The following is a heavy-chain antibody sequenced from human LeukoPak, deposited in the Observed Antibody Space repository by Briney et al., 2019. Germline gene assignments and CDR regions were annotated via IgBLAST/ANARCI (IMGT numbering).Heavy chain of an antibody. V-gene: IGHV1-2*02. CDR3: AREEEYGSGSWPGGY. D-gene: IGHD3-10*01. Sequence: ASVKVSCKASGYTFTSYYMHWVRQAPGQGLEWMGWINPNSGGTNYAQKFQGRVTMTRDTSISTAYMELSRLRSDDTAVYYCAREEEYGSGSWPGGYWGQGTLVTVSS. CDR2: INPNSGGT. CDR1: GYTFTSYY. J-gene: IGHJ4*02.